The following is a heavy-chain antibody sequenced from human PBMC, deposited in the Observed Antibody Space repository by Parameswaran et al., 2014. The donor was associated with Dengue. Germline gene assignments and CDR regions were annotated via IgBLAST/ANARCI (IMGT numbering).Heavy chain of an antibody. D-gene: IGHD3-9*01. CDR2: ISYDGSNK. CDR3: AKLYYDILTGYSPFYGMDV. Sequence: VRQAPGRAGVVAVISYDGSNKYYADSVKGRFTISRDNSKNTLYLQMNSLRAEDTAVYYCAKLYYDILTGYSPFYGMDVWGQGTTVTVSS. V-gene: IGHV3-30*18. J-gene: IGHJ6*02.